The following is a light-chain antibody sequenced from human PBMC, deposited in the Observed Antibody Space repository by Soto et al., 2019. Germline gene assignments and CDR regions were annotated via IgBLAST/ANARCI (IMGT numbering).Light chain of an antibody. CDR3: QHYNSYSEA. CDR2: NAS. V-gene: IGKV1-5*03. CDR1: QTISSW. Sequence: DIQMTQSPSTLSGSVGDRVTITCRASQTISSWLAWYQQKPGKAPKLLIYNASTLKSGVPSRFSGSGSRTEFTLTISSLRPEDFATYYCQHYNSYSEAFGQGTKVDIK. J-gene: IGKJ1*01.